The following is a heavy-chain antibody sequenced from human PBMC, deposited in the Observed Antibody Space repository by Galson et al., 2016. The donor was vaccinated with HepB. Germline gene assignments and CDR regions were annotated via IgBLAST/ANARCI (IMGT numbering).Heavy chain of an antibody. J-gene: IGHJ6*02. V-gene: IGHV1-3*01. D-gene: IGHD3-16*01. CDR1: GYTFTNYA. CDR3: ARDLTDASYYAMDV. Sequence: SVKVSCKASGYTFTNYAIHWVRQAPGQRLEWMGWINADNGDTKFSQRFQGRVTITRDTSANTAYMDLSSLRSEDTAVYYCARDLTDASYYAMDVWGQGTTATVS. CDR2: INADNGDT.